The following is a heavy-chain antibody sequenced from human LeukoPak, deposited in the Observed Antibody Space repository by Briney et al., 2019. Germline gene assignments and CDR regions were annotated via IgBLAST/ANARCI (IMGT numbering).Heavy chain of an antibody. Sequence: GGSLRLSCAASGFTFDDYAMHWVRQAPGKGLEWVSGISWNSGSIGYADSVKGRFTISRDNAKNSLYLQMNSLRAEDTALYYCAKGSLTTVTTQTFDYWGQGTLVTVSS. CDR2: ISWNSGSI. CDR3: AKGSLTTVTTQTFDY. D-gene: IGHD4-17*01. J-gene: IGHJ4*02. V-gene: IGHV3-9*01. CDR1: GFTFDDYA.